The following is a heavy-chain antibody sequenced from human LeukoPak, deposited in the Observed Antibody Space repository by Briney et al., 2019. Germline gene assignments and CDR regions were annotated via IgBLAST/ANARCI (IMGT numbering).Heavy chain of an antibody. Sequence: ASVKVSCKASGYTFSSCAMHWMRQAPGQRLEWMGWINTGNENRKYSQKFQDRVSLTWDRSASTVYMDLSNLRSEDTAVYYCARGWEAAAAPDYWGQGTLVTVSS. CDR2: INTGNENR. J-gene: IGHJ4*02. CDR1: GYTFSSCA. CDR3: ARGWEAAAAPDY. V-gene: IGHV1-3*04. D-gene: IGHD6-13*01.